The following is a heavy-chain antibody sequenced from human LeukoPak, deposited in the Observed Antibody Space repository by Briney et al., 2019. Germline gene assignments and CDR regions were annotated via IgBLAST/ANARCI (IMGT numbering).Heavy chain of an antibody. D-gene: IGHD3-22*01. V-gene: IGHV6-1*01. CDR2: TYYRSKWYN. CDR1: GDSVSSNSAA. CDR3: ARGEYYYDSSGYYYYYYGMDV. J-gene: IGHJ6*02. Sequence: SQTLSLTCAISGDSVSSNSAAWNWIRQSPSRGLEWLGRTYYRSKWYNDYAVSVKSRITINPDSSKNQFSLKLSSVTAADTAVYYCARGEYYYDSSGYYYYYYGMDVWGQGTTVTVSS.